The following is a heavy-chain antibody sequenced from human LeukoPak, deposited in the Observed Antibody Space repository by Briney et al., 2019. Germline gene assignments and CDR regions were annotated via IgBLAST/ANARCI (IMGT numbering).Heavy chain of an antibody. Sequence: GGSLRLSCGASGFTFSGSVMHWVRQASGKGLEWVGRIRSKANSYATAYAASVKGRFTISRDDSKNTAYLQMNSLKTEDTAVYYCTSQSIAARPTSLWGQGTLVTVSS. CDR1: GFTFSGSV. CDR2: IRSKANSYAT. D-gene: IGHD6-6*01. J-gene: IGHJ4*02. CDR3: TSQSIAARPTSL. V-gene: IGHV3-73*01.